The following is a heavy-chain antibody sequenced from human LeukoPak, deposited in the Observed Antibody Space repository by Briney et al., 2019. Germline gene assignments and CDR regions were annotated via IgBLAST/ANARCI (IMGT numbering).Heavy chain of an antibody. J-gene: IGHJ4*02. D-gene: IGHD2-2*01. Sequence: ASVKVSCKASGYTFTGYYMHWVRQAPGQGLEWMGWINPNSGGTNYAQKFQGRVTMTRDTSISTAYMELSRLRSDDTAVYYCARVGEYQLLFGRFDYWGQGPLVTVSS. CDR1: GYTFTGYY. CDR2: INPNSGGT. CDR3: ARVGEYQLLFGRFDY. V-gene: IGHV1-2*02.